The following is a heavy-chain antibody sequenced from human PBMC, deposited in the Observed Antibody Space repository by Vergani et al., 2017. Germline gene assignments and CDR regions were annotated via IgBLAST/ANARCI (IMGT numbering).Heavy chain of an antibody. Sequence: QVQLVESGGGVVQPGGSLRLSCAASGCTFSSYGMHWVRQAPGKGLEWVAFIRYDGSNKYYADSVKGRFTISRDNSKNTLYLQMNSLRAEDTAVYYCAKDQREQWTYYFDYWGQGTLVTVSS. J-gene: IGHJ4*02. CDR2: IRYDGSNK. CDR3: AKDQREQWTYYFDY. D-gene: IGHD6-19*01. CDR1: GCTFSSYG. V-gene: IGHV3-30*02.